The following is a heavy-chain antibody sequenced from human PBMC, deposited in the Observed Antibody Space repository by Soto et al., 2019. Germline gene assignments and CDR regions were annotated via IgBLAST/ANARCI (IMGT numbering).Heavy chain of an antibody. Sequence: QVQLQQSGPGLVKPSETLSLTCSVSAGSMRNYYWSWIRQPPGKGLEWIGNVDDSGTTKYNPSLRSRVTISVDTSTNQFSLKLSPVIAADTAVYYCSRDVSCSGGSCYPNDWFDPWGQGTLVTVSS. CDR1: AGSMRNYY. J-gene: IGHJ5*02. V-gene: IGHV4-59*01. D-gene: IGHD2-15*01. CDR2: VDDSGTT. CDR3: SRDVSCSGGSCYPNDWFDP.